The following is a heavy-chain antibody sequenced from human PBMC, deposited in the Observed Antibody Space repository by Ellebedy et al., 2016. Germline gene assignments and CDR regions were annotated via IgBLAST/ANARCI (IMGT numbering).Heavy chain of an antibody. J-gene: IGHJ3*01. CDR1: GGSVSSDY. Sequence: SETLSLTCNVFGGSVSSDYWNWMRRPPGKRLEWIGYVFHTGATDYNPSLKSRVTMSVDTARSQFSLRLTSVTAADTAVYYCAKWNGGWYAFEVWGQGTMVTVSS. D-gene: IGHD6-19*01. V-gene: IGHV4-59*02. CDR2: VFHTGAT. CDR3: AKWNGGWYAFEV.